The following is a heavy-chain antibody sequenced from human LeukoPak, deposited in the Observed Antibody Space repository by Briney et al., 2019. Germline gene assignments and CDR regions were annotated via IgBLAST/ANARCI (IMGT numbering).Heavy chain of an antibody. J-gene: IGHJ3*02. CDR2: IYHTGST. V-gene: IGHV4-38-2*02. D-gene: IGHD3-22*01. Sequence: SETLSLTCTVSGYSISNDYYWGWIRQPPGKGLEWIGNIYHTGSTYYSPSLKSRVTILVDTSKNQFSLKLSSVTAADTAVYYCARGYYDSSGYFLHAFDIWGQGTMVTVSS. CDR1: GYSISNDYY. CDR3: ARGYYDSSGYFLHAFDI.